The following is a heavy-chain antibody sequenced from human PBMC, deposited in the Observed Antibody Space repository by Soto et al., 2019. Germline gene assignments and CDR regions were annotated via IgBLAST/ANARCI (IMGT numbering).Heavy chain of an antibody. V-gene: IGHV6-1*01. Sequence: SQTLSLTCVISGDSVSSNSAAWNWIRQSPSRGLEWLGRTYYRSRWYNDYAVSVKSRITINPDTSKNQFSLHLNSVTPEDTAVYFCAREDDGGDRDYYGLDVWGQGTTVTVSS. J-gene: IGHJ6*02. CDR2: TYYRSRWYN. CDR1: GDSVSSNSAA. D-gene: IGHD2-21*02. CDR3: AREDDGGDRDYYGLDV.